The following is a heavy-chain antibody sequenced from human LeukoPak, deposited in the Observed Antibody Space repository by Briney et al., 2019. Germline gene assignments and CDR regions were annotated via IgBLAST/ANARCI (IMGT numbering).Heavy chain of an antibody. CDR3: AKDGYCSGGACYAWHFDS. J-gene: IGHJ4*02. CDR2: IGSDGDKK. Sequence: PGGSLRLSCAASGFSSSHFGMHWVRQAPGKGLEWVAFIGSDGDKKYFADSLKGRLTISRDNSKNMLFLQVSSLRTEDTAVYYCAKDGYCSGGACYAWHFDSWGLGTLVTVSS. D-gene: IGHD2-15*01. V-gene: IGHV3-30*02. CDR1: GFSSSHFG.